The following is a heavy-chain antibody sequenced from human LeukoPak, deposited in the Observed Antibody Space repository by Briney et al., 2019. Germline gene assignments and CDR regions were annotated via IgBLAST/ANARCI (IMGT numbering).Heavy chain of an antibody. CDR2: IYYSGNT. Sequence: PSETLSLTCTVSGGSISNHYWSWIRQTPGKGLEWIGFIYYSGNTNYSPSLKSRVTISVDASRNQFSLRLSSVTAADTAVYFCARHGIGAVPAEYVDYWGQGTLVTVSS. V-gene: IGHV4-59*08. CDR3: ARHGIGAVPAEYVDY. D-gene: IGHD6-19*01. CDR1: GGSISNHY. J-gene: IGHJ4*02.